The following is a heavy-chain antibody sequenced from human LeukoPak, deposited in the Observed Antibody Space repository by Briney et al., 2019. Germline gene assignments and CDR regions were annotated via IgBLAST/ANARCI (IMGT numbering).Heavy chain of an antibody. J-gene: IGHJ4*02. CDR3: ARWKGYSYAPGPYYFDY. CDR2: IYPGDSDT. Sequence: GASLQISCKGSGYSFTSYWIGWVRQLPGKGLEWMGIIYPGDSDTRYSPSFQGQVTISADKSISTAYLQWSSLKASDTAMYYCARWKGYSYAPGPYYFDYWGQGTLVTVSS. CDR1: GYSFTSYW. D-gene: IGHD5-18*01. V-gene: IGHV5-51*01.